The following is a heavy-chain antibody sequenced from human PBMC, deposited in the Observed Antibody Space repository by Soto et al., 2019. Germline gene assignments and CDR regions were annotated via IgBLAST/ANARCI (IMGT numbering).Heavy chain of an antibody. J-gene: IGHJ6*02. CDR3: TTDQRYSSSSSYYYYGMDV. Sequence: GGSLRLSCSASGFTFSNAWMNWVRRAPGKGLEWVGRIKSKTDGGTTDYAAPVKGRFTISRDDSKNTLYLQMNSLKTEDTAVDYCTTDQRYSSSSSYYYYGMDVWGQGTTVTVSS. CDR1: GFTFSNAW. V-gene: IGHV3-15*07. D-gene: IGHD6-6*01. CDR2: IKSKTDGGTT.